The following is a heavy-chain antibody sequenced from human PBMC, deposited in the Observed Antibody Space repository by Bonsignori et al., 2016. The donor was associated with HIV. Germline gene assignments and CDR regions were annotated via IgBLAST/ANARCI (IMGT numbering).Heavy chain of an antibody. D-gene: IGHD3-10*01. CDR2: IRSKAYGGTT. V-gene: IGHV3-49*02. CDR3: TRGGVLWFGEFFDY. Sequence: WIRQPPGKGLEWVGFIRSKAYGGTTEYAASVKGRFTISRDDFKSIAYLQMNSLKTEDTAVYYCTRGGVLWFGEFFDYWGQGTLVTVSS. J-gene: IGHJ4*02.